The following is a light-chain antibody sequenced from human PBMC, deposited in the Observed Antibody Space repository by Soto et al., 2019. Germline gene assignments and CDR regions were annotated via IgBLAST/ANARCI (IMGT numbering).Light chain of an antibody. CDR2: DVS. CDR3: SSYTSSSTRV. J-gene: IGLJ1*01. V-gene: IGLV2-14*01. CDR1: SSDVGGYNY. Sequence: QSALTQPASVSGSPGQSITISCTGTSSDVGGYNYVCWYQQHPGKAPKLVIFDVSDRPSGVSNRFSGSKSGNTASLTISGLQAAYEADYYCSSYTSSSTRVFGTGTKVTVL.